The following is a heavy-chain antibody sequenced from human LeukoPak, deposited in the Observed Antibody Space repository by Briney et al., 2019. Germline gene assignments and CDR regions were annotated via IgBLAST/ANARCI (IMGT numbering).Heavy chain of an antibody. Sequence: SETLSLTCSVSGYSISSGYYWGWIRQPPGQGLEWIGSIFQSGNTYYNPSLKSRVTISVDTSKNQFSLRLTSVTAVDTAVYFCARDNRPYCSGGTCSSNWFDPWGQGTLVIVSS. J-gene: IGHJ5*02. D-gene: IGHD2-15*01. CDR1: GYSISSGYY. CDR2: IFQSGNT. CDR3: ARDNRPYCSGGTCSSNWFDP. V-gene: IGHV4-38-2*02.